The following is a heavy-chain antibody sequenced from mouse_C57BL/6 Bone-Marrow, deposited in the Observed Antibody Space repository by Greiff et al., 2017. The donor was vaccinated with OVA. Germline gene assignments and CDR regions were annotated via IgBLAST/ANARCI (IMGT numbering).Heavy chain of an antibody. CDR2: IDPENGDT. V-gene: IGHV14-4*01. Sequence: EVQLQESGAELVRPGASVKLSCTASGFNIKDDYMHWVKQSPEQGLEWIGWIDPENGDTEYASKFQGKATITADTSSNTAYLQLSSLTSEDTAVYYCTTGSWSQGGKGTTLTVSS. CDR1: GFNIKDDY. J-gene: IGHJ2*01. CDR3: TTGSWSQ. D-gene: IGHD1-1*02.